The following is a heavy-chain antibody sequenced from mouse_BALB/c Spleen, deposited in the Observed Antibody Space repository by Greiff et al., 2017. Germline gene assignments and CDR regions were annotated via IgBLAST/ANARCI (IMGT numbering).Heavy chain of an antibody. J-gene: IGHJ4*01. CDR2: INPSSGYT. CDR3: ARYGNYPFYAMDY. D-gene: IGHD2-1*01. Sequence: QVQLQQSAAELARPGASVKMSCKASGYTFTSYTMHWVKQRPGQGLEWIGYINPSSGYTEYNQKFKDKTTLTADKSSSTAYMQLSSLTSEDSAVYYCARYGNYPFYAMDYWGQGTSVTVSS. CDR1: GYTFTSYT. V-gene: IGHV1-4*02.